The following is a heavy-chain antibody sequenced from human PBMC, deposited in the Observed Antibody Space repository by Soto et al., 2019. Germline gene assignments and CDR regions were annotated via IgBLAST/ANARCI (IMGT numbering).Heavy chain of an antibody. CDR1: GGSISSSSYY. D-gene: IGHD3-16*02. CDR3: ADSLMWGSYRYTED. V-gene: IGHV4-39*01. CDR2: IYYSGST. J-gene: IGHJ4*02. Sequence: QLQLQESGPGLVKPSETLSLTCTFSGGSISSSSYYWGWIRQPPGKGLEWIGRIYYSGSTYYNPSLNSRGTISVDTSQNQFARKLCAVTAADTAVDYCADSLMWGSYRYTEDWGQGTLFTVSS.